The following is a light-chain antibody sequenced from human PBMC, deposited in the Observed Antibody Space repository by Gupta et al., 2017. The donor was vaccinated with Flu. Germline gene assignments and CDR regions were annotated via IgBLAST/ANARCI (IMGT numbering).Light chain of an antibody. CDR1: QSVRRW. CDR3: QQYNRFST. Sequence: SPSTLSASVGDSVTITCRASQSVRRWLAWYQQKPGNVPKLLITKVSDLQPGVSSRFSGSGSETQFTLTISSLQPDDFATYYCQQYNRFSTFGGGTKVEI. V-gene: IGKV1-5*03. CDR2: KVS. J-gene: IGKJ4*01.